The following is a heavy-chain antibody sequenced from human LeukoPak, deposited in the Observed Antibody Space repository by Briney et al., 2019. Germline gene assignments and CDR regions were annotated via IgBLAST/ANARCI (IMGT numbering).Heavy chain of an antibody. V-gene: IGHV3-30*03. J-gene: IGHJ4*02. Sequence: GGSLRLSCAASGFTFSSYWMHWVRQAPGKGLEWVAVISYDGSNKYYADSVKGRFTISRDNSKNTLYLQMNSLRAEDTAVYYCATSSSSGTLDYWGQGTLVTVSS. CDR1: GFTFSSYW. CDR2: ISYDGSNK. CDR3: ATSSSSGTLDY. D-gene: IGHD6-6*01.